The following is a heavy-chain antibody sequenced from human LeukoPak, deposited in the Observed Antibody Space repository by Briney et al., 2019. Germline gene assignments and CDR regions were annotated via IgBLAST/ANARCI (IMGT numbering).Heavy chain of an antibody. Sequence: GGSLRLSCAASGFTFSDYYMTWVRQAPGKGLQWVSYISDSGTTVDYSDSVKGRFTISRDNAKPSLYLQMNSLRVEDTGVYYCARDVGADYWGQGTLVTVSS. V-gene: IGHV3-11*04. D-gene: IGHD1-26*01. J-gene: IGHJ4*02. CDR3: ARDVGADY. CDR1: GFTFSDYY. CDR2: ISDSGTTV.